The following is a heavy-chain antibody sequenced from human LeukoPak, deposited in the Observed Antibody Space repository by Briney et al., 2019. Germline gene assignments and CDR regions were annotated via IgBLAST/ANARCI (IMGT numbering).Heavy chain of an antibody. J-gene: IGHJ3*02. Sequence: PSETLSLTCTVSGGSISSYYWSWIRQPAGKGLEWIGRIYTSGSTNYNPSFKSRVTMSVDTSKNQFSLKLSSVTAADAAVYYCARVRMAGDAFDIWGQGTMVTVSS. CDR3: ARVRMAGDAFDI. CDR2: IYTSGST. V-gene: IGHV4-4*07. CDR1: GGSISSYY. D-gene: IGHD5-24*01.